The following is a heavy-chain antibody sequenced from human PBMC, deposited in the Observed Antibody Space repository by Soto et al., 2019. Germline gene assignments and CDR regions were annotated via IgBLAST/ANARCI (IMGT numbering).Heavy chain of an antibody. J-gene: IGHJ5*02. CDR2: ISSSGSTI. CDR3: ARVSAIRWFDP. CDR1: GFTFSSYE. D-gene: IGHD2-21*02. Sequence: GGSLRLSCAASGFTFSSYEMNWVRQAPGKGLEWVSYISSSGSTIYYADSVKGRFTISRDNAKNSLYLQMNSLRAEDTAVYYCARVSAIRWFDPRGQGTLVTVSS. V-gene: IGHV3-48*03.